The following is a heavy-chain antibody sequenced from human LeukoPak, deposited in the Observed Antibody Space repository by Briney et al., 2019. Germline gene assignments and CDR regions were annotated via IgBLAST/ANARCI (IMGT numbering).Heavy chain of an antibody. D-gene: IGHD6-13*01. Sequence: GGSLRLSCAASGFTFSNFWMNWVRQTPGKGLEGVANINQDGREKYYVDSVKGRFTISRDNAKNSLYLQMNSLRAEDTAVYYCASSPTYSSSWYGDYFDYWGQGTLVTVSS. J-gene: IGHJ4*02. CDR1: GFTFSNFW. CDR3: ASSPTYSSSWYGDYFDY. CDR2: INQDGREK. V-gene: IGHV3-7*03.